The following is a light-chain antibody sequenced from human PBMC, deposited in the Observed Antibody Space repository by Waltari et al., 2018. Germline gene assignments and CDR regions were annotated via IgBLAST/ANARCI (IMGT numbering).Light chain of an antibody. CDR1: SGHSSNV. V-gene: IGLV4-69*01. CDR2: VNSDGSH. J-gene: IGLJ3*02. CDR3: QTGGHGTWV. Sequence: QLVLTQSPSASASLGASVKLTCTLSSGHSSNVIAWLQQQPEKCPRYLMRVNSDGSHSRGDEIPDRFSGSSSGAERYLTISSRQSEDEADYYCQTGGHGTWVFGGGTKLTVL.